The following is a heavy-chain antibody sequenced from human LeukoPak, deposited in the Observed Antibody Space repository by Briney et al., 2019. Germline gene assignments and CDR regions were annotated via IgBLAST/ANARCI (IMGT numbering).Heavy chain of an antibody. J-gene: IGHJ5*02. D-gene: IGHD5-18*01. CDR1: GYRFTSHW. Sequence: GESLRISCKGSGYRFTSHWISWVRQMPGKGLEWMGRIDPGDSYTNYDPSFQGHVTISVDKSISTAYLQWTSLKASDTAMYYRARQGYGGNWFDPWGQGTLVTVSS. CDR3: ARQGYGGNWFDP. CDR2: IDPGDSYT. V-gene: IGHV5-10-1*01.